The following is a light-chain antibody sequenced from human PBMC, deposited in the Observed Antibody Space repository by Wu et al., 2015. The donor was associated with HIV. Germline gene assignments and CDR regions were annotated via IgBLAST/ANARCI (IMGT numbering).Light chain of an antibody. CDR3: QQRSNWPPELT. V-gene: IGKV3-11*01. Sequence: EIVLTQSPATLSLSPGARATLSCRASQSVSSYLAWCQQKPGQSPRLLIYDTSNRAAGIPARFSGSGSGTDFTLTISSLEPEDYAIYYCQQRSNWPPELTFGGGTKVEI. CDR2: DTS. CDR1: QSVSSY. J-gene: IGKJ4*01.